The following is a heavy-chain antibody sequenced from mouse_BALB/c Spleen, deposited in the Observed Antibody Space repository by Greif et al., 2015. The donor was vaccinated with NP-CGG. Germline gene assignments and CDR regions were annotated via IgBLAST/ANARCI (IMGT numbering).Heavy chain of an antibody. CDR2: IWSDGST. J-gene: IGHJ4*01. V-gene: IGHV2-6-2*01. CDR3: ARHHYYGSSYAMDY. D-gene: IGHD1-1*01. CDR1: GFSLTSYG. Sequence: QVQLQQSGPDLVAPSQSLSITCTVSGFSLTSYGVRWVRQPPGKGLEWLVVIWSDGSTTYNSALKSRLSISKDNSKSQVFLKMNSLQTDDTAMYYCARHHYYGSSYAMDYWGQGTSVTVSS.